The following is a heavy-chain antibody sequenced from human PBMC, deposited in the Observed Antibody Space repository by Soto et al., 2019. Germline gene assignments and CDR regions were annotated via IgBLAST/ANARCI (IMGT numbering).Heavy chain of an antibody. CDR3: ASTKGSGYCSSATCRTGMDV. V-gene: IGHV1-18*01. Sequence: XSVKVSCAASGYTFSSYGFTWVRQAPGQGLEWMGWISAYNGNTNNAQNVQGRVTMTTDRSTKTTYMELRRLTSDDTAVYYCASTKGSGYCSSATCRTGMDVWGQGTTVTVSS. CDR2: ISAYNGNT. CDR1: GYTFSSYG. J-gene: IGHJ6*02. D-gene: IGHD2-2*01.